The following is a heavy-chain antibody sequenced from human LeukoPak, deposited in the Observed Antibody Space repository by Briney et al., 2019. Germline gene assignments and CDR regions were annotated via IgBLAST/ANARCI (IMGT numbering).Heavy chain of an antibody. V-gene: IGHV3-48*04. CDR2: ISATGGTI. D-gene: IGHD6-13*01. J-gene: IGHJ6*02. CDR3: ARDKVIAAAGPKNYYYGMDV. Sequence: PGGSLRLSCAAFGFTFSSNGMNWVRQAPGKGLEWVSYISATGGTIYYADSVKGRFTISRDNAKNSLYLQMDSLRAEDTAVYYCARDKVIAAAGPKNYYYGMDVWGQGTTVTVSS. CDR1: GFTFSSNG.